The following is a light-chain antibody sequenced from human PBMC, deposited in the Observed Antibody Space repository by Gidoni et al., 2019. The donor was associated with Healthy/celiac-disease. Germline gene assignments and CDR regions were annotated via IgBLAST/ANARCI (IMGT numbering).Light chain of an antibody. V-gene: IGKV1-9*01. CDR1: QGISSY. J-gene: IGKJ4*01. CDR2: AAS. CDR3: QQLNSYPLT. Sequence: DIQLTQSPSFLSASVGDRVTITCWASQGISSYLAGYQQKPGKAPKLLIYAASTLQSGVPSRFSGSGSGTEFTLTISSLQPEDFATYYCQQLNSYPLTFGGGTKVEIK.